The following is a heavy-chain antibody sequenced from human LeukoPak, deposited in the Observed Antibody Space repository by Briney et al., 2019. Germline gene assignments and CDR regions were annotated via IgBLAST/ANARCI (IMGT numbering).Heavy chain of an antibody. Sequence: GGSLRLSCAAAGFTFSDYGMNWVRQAPGKGLEWVSYISSSGSTIYYADSVKGRFTISRDNAKNSLYLQMNSLRAEDTAVYYCAELGITMIGGVWGKGTTVTISS. CDR3: AELGITMIGGV. J-gene: IGHJ6*04. CDR1: GFTFSDYG. D-gene: IGHD3-10*02. CDR2: ISSSGSTI. V-gene: IGHV3-48*04.